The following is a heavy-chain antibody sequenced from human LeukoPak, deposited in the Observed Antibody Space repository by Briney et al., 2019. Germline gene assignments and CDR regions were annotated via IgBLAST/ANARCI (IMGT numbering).Heavy chain of an antibody. J-gene: IGHJ4*02. CDR2: VSGFNGNT. CDR3: ARGSITNRNFDS. V-gene: IGHV1-18*01. D-gene: IGHD1-14*01. CDR1: GYTFTNFV. Sequence: ASVKVSCKTSGYTFTNFVISWVRQAPGQGLEWMGWVSGFNGNTNYPQKFQGRVPMTTDSSTSSAYMELTSLRSDDTAVYFCARGSITNRNFDSWGQGTLVTVSS.